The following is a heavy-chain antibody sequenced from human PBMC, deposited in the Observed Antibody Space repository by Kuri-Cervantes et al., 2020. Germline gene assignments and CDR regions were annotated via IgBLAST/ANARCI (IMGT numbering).Heavy chain of an antibody. CDR3: ARHRRDYYYYMDV. V-gene: IGHV4-59*08. CDR2: IYYSGST. Sequence: SETLSLTCTVSGGSISSYYWTWIRQPPGKGLEWIGYIYYSGSTNYNPSLKSRVTMSVDTSKNQFSLKLSSVTAADTAVYYCARHRRDYYYYMDVWGKGTTVTVSS. J-gene: IGHJ6*03. CDR1: GGSISSYY.